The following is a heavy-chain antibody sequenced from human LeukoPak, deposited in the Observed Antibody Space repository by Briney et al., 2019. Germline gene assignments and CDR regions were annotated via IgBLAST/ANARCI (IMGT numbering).Heavy chain of an antibody. D-gene: IGHD3-22*01. V-gene: IGHV1-2*02. CDR2: INPQSGGT. Sequence: ASVKVSCKASGNTFTGYYVHWVRQAPGQGFEWMGWINPQSGGTNYAQSFQGRVTMTGDTSISTVYMEVSRLRSDDTAVYYCARSGYYYGLDVWGQGTTVTLSS. CDR3: ARSGYYYGLDV. J-gene: IGHJ6*02. CDR1: GNTFTGYY.